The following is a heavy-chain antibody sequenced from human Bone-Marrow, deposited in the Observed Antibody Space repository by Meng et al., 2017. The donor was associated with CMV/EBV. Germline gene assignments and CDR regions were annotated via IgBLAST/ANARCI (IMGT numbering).Heavy chain of an antibody. Sequence: SETLSLTCAVSGGSISSSNWWSWVRQPPGKGLEWIAYIHYSGSSIYNPSLKSRVTMSVDTSANQFSLRLSSVTAADTAVYYCAIDSSGYYPSGMDVWGQGTTVTVSS. V-gene: IGHV4-4*02. CDR1: GGSISSSNW. CDR3: AIDSSGYYPSGMDV. CDR2: IHYSGSS. J-gene: IGHJ6*02. D-gene: IGHD3-22*01.